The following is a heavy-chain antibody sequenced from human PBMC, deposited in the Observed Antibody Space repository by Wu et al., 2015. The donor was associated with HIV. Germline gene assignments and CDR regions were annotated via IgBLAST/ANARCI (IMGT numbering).Heavy chain of an antibody. CDR2: INHSGST. J-gene: IGHJ3*02. Sequence: QVQLQQWGAGLLKPSETLSLTCAVYGGSFSGYYWSWIRQPPGKGLEWIGEINHSGSTNYNPSLKSRVTISVDTSKNQFSLKLSSVTAADTAVYYCATGYSSSRGDDAFDIVGPRDNGHRLF. CDR3: ATGYSSSRGDDAFDI. D-gene: IGHD6-13*01. CDR1: GGSFSGYY. V-gene: IGHV4-34*01.